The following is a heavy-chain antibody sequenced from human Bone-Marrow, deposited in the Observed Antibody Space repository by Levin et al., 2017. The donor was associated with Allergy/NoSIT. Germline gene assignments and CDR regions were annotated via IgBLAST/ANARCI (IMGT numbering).Heavy chain of an antibody. D-gene: IGHD4-11*01. V-gene: IGHV3-49*04. CDR3: TREDSWSDPLYYYGMDV. J-gene: IGHJ6*02. CDR1: GFTFGDYA. Sequence: GGSLRLSCTASGFTFGDYAMSWVRQAPGKGLEWVGFIRSKAYGGTTEYAASVKGRFTISRDDSKSIAYLQMNSLKTEDTAVYYCTREDSWSDPLYYYGMDVWGQGTTVTVSS. CDR2: IRSKAYGGTT.